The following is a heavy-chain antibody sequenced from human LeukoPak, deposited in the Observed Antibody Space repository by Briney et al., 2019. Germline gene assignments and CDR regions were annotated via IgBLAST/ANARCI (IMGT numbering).Heavy chain of an antibody. CDR3: ARPGSITMVRGVIRLDAFDI. V-gene: IGHV4-39*01. J-gene: IGHJ3*02. CDR2: IYYSGST. D-gene: IGHD3-10*01. Sequence: SETLSLTCTVSGGSISSSSYYWGWIRQPPGKGLEWIGGIYYSGSTYYNPSLKSRVTISVDTSKNQFSLKLSSVTAADTAVYYCARPGSITMVRGVIRLDAFDIWGKGQWSPSLQ. CDR1: GGSISSSSYY.